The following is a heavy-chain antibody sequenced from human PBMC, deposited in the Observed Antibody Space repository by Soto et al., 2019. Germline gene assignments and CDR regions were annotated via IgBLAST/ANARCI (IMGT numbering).Heavy chain of an antibody. D-gene: IGHD2-15*01. V-gene: IGHV1-69*13. J-gene: IGHJ4*02. CDR3: ARGPGGPDGPGDY. CDR2: IIPMLAKT. Sequence: GASVKVSCKASGGTFSTFSICWVRQAPGQGLEWMGGIIPMLAKTNYAQKCQGRVTITADESTSTAYMDLSSLRSEDTAVYCCARGPGGPDGPGDYWGQGTLVTVSS. CDR1: GGTFSTFS.